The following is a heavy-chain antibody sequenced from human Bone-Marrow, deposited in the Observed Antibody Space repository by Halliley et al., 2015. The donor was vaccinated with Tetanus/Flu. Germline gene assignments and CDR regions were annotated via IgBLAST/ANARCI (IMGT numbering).Heavy chain of an antibody. CDR3: SRGLGHDY. D-gene: IGHD6-13*01. V-gene: IGHV1-8*01. CDR2: MNPNNGNT. J-gene: IGHJ4*02. CDR1: GYTFSSYD. Sequence: QLVQSGAEVKKPGASVKVSCKASGYTFSSYDFNWVRQATGQGLEWMGWMNPNNGNTGYAQKFQGRVTMTRDTSTSTAYMELSSLTSEDAAVYYCSRGLGHDYWGQGTLVPVSS.